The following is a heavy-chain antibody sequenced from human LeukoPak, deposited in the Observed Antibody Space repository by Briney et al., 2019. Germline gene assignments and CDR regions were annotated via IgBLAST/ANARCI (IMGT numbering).Heavy chain of an antibody. CDR2: IYSGGST. Sequence: PGGSLRLSCAASGFTVSSNYMSWVRQAPGKGLEWVSVIYSGGSTYYADSVKGRFTISRDNSKNTLYLQMNSLRAEDTAVYYCAKEARFSPRPYSWFDPWGQGTLVTVSS. V-gene: IGHV3-53*01. CDR1: GFTVSSNY. CDR3: AKEARFSPRPYSWFDP. D-gene: IGHD3-3*01. J-gene: IGHJ5*02.